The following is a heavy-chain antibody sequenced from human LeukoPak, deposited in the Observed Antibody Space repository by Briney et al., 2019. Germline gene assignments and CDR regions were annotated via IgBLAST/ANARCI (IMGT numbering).Heavy chain of an antibody. CDR1: GFTFSSYA. CDR3: AKTLNWSGYPTSCDY. D-gene: IGHD3-3*01. CDR2: ISGSGGST. Sequence: PGGSLRLSCAASGFTFSSYAMSWVRQAPGKGLEWVSAISGSGGSTYYADSVKGRFTISRDNSKNTLYLQMNSLRAEDTAVYYCAKTLNWSGYPTSCDYWGQGTLVTVSS. V-gene: IGHV3-23*01. J-gene: IGHJ4*02.